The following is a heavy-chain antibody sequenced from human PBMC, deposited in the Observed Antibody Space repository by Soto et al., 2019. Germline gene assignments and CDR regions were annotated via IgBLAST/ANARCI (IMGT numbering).Heavy chain of an antibody. V-gene: IGHV1-69*12. D-gene: IGHD3-22*01. CDR2: IIPIFGTA. CDR1: AGTFSSYA. CDR3: ASYYYDSSGDYDPNQNPFDY. J-gene: IGHJ4*02. Sequence: QVQLVQSGAEVKKPGSSVKVSCKASAGTFSSYAISWVRQAPGQGLEWMGGIIPIFGTANYAQKFQGRVTITADESTSTAYMELSSLRSEDTAVYYCASYYYDSSGDYDPNQNPFDYWGQGTLVTVSS.